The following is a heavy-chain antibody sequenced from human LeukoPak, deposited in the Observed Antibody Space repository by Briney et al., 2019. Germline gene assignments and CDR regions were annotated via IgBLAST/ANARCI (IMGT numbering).Heavy chain of an antibody. Sequence: ASVKVSCKVSGYTLTELSMHWVRQAPGQGLEWMGRIIPILGIANYAQKFQGRVTITADKSTSTAYMELSSLRSEDTAVYYCARGPILPDYWGQGTLVTVSS. J-gene: IGHJ4*02. CDR1: GYTLTELS. CDR2: IIPILGIA. CDR3: ARGPILPDY. V-gene: IGHV1-69*04.